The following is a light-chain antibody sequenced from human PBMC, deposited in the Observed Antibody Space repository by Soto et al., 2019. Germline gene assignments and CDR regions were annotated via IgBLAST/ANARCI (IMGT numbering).Light chain of an antibody. CDR3: TSYTISSTVV. CDR1: SSDVGGYNY. V-gene: IGLV2-14*01. Sequence: QSALTQPASVSGSPGQSITISCSGTSSDVGGYNYVSWYQQHPGKAPKLMIHDVSNRPSGVSNRFSGSKSGNTASLTISGLQAEDEADYFCTSYTISSTVVFGGGTKLTVL. J-gene: IGLJ2*01. CDR2: DVS.